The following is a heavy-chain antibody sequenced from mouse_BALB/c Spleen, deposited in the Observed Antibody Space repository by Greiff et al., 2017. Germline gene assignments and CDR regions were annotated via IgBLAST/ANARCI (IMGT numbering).Heavy chain of an antibody. D-gene: IGHD1-1*01. CDR3: APYYYGSRFAY. CDR1: GFNIKDTY. V-gene: IGHV14-3*02. CDR2: IDPANGNT. J-gene: IGHJ3*01. Sequence: VQLQQSGAELVKPGASVKLSCTASGFNIKDTYMHWVKQRPEQGLEWIGRIDPANGNTKYDPKFQGKATITADTSSNTAYLQLSSLTSEDTAVYYCAPYYYGSRFAYWGQGTLVTVSA.